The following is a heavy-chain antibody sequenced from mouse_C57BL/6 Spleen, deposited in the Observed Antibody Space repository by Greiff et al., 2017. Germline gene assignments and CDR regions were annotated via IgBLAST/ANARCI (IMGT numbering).Heavy chain of an antibody. V-gene: IGHV1-82*01. CDR1: GYAFSSSW. Sequence: QVQLQQSGPELVKPGASVKISCKASGYAFSSSWMNWVKQRPGKGLEWIGRIYPGDGDTNYNGKFKGKATLTADKSSSTAYMQLSSLTSEDSAVYFCDRVTATAGDYWGQGTTLTVAS. CDR3: DRVTATAGDY. J-gene: IGHJ2*01. D-gene: IGHD2-2*01. CDR2: IYPGDGDT.